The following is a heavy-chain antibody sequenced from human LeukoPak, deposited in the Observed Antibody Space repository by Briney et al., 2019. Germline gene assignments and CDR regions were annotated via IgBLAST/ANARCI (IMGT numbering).Heavy chain of an antibody. D-gene: IGHD3-22*01. CDR2: ISGSSSYI. CDR1: GFTFSSYR. V-gene: IGHV3-21*01. CDR3: AELGITMIEGV. J-gene: IGHJ6*04. Sequence: PGGSLRLSCAASGFTFSSYRMNWVRQAPGKGLEWVSSISGSSSYIYYADSVKGRFTISRDNAKNSLYLQMNSLRAEDTAVYYCAELGITMIEGVWGKGTTVTISS.